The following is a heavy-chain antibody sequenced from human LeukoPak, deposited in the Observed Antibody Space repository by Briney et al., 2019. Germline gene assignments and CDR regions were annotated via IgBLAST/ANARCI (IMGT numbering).Heavy chain of an antibody. CDR3: ASESYYGSGSSYFDY. CDR2: IIPIFGTA. D-gene: IGHD3-10*01. V-gene: IGHV1-69*13. J-gene: IGHJ4*02. CDR1: GGTFSSYA. Sequence: SVKVSCKASGGTFSSYAISWVRQAPGQGLEWMGGIIPIFGTANYAQKFQGRVTITADESTSTAYMDLSSLRSEDTAVYYCASESYYGSGSSYFDYWGQGTLVTVSS.